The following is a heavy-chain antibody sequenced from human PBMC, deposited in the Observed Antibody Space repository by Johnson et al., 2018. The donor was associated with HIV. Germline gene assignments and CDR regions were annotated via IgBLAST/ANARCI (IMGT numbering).Heavy chain of an antibody. V-gene: IGHV3-66*02. J-gene: IGHJ3*01. Sequence: EVQLVESGGALVQPGGSLRLSCAASGFAVSTNYMSWVRQAPGKGLECVSVIFGNYNTYYADSVKGRFTISRDTSRNMLYLQMDSLRPEDTALYFCAGSITTSGAFDVWGQGTMVTVSS. CDR2: IFGNYNT. CDR1: GFAVSTNY. CDR3: AGSITTSGAFDV. D-gene: IGHD1-14*01.